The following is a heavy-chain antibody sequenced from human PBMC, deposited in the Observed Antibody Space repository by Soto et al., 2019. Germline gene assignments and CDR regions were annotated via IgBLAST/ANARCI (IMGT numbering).Heavy chain of an antibody. D-gene: IGHD2-15*01. CDR2: INPNSGGT. CDR1: GYTFSGFY. V-gene: IGHV1-2*02. CDR3: ATVEEPCTGSRCYSKFDY. Sequence: VSVKVSCKAPGYTFSGFYIHWVRQAPGQGLACMGWINPNSGGTKYIPKFQGRVTMTWDTSTGTTYMELSGLKSDGTAVYFCATVEEPCTGSRCYSKFDYWGQGTLVTVSS. J-gene: IGHJ4*02.